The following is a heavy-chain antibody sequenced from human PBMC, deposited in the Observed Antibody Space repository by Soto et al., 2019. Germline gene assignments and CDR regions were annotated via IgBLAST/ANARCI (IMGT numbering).Heavy chain of an antibody. D-gene: IGHD6-13*01. CDR2: ISAYNGNT. CDR1: GYTFTSYG. J-gene: IGHJ6*02. V-gene: IGHV1-18*01. CDR3: ASSSPRKYSSSWLPTPSGRPNYYYYGMDV. Sequence: QVQLVQSGAEVKKPGASVKVSCKASGYTFTSYGISWVRQAPGQGLEWMGWISAYNGNTNYAQKLQGRVTMTTDTSTSTAYMELRSLRSDDTAVYYCASSSPRKYSSSWLPTPSGRPNYYYYGMDVWGQGTTVTVSS.